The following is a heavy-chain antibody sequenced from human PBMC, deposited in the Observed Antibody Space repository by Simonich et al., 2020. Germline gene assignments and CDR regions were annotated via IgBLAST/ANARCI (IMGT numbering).Heavy chain of an antibody. D-gene: IGHD6-13*01. J-gene: IGHJ3*02. CDR2: IYLSGST. CDR1: GGSISSSSYY. CDR3: ARHAGFAFDI. Sequence: QLQLQESGPGLVKPSETLSLTCTVSGGSISSSSYYWGWIRQPPGKGLGWIGSIYLSGSTNYNPPPKNRVTISVDTSKNQFSLKLSSVTAADTAVYYCARHAGFAFDIWGQGTMVTVSS. V-gene: IGHV4-39*01.